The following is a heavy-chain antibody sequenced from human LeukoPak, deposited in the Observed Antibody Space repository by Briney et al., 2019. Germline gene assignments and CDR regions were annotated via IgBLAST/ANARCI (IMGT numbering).Heavy chain of an antibody. D-gene: IGHD2-15*01. CDR3: ARGPVVPLDY. J-gene: IGHJ4*02. CDR2: IYYFGST. V-gene: IGHV4-59*08. CDR1: GGSIDTYY. Sequence: PSETLSLTCTVSGGSIDTYYWSWIRQPPGKGLEWIGYIYYFGSTDYDPSLKSRVTISVDTSKNQFSLKLSSVTAADTAVYYCARGPVVPLDYWGQGTLVTVSS.